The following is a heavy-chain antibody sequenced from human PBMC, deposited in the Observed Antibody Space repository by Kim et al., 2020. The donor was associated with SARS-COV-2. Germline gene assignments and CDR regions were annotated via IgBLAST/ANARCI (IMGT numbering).Heavy chain of an antibody. Sequence: SGPTLVKPTQTLTVTCTFSGLSLNTRGVGVGWIRQPPGKALEWLALVYWDDDKRYNASLKSNLTITKDTSKNQVVLTMTNVDPVDTATYYCAHTSMMVVAPRLWGQGTLVTVSS. J-gene: IGHJ4*02. CDR2: VYWDDDK. CDR1: GLSLNTRGVG. V-gene: IGHV2-5*02. CDR3: AHTSMMVVAPRL. D-gene: IGHD3-22*01.